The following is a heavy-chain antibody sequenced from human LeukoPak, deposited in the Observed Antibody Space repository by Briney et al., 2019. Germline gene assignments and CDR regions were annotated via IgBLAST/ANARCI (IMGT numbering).Heavy chain of an antibody. Sequence: SETLSLTCTVSGYSISSGYYWGWIRQPPGKGLEWIGEINHSGSTNYNPSLKSRVTISVDTSKNQFSLKLSSVTAADTAVYYCARGRRYYYDSSGYYTFDYWGQGTLVTVSS. CDR1: GYSISSGYY. CDR3: ARGRRYYYDSSGYYTFDY. J-gene: IGHJ4*02. V-gene: IGHV4-38-2*02. D-gene: IGHD3-22*01. CDR2: INHSGST.